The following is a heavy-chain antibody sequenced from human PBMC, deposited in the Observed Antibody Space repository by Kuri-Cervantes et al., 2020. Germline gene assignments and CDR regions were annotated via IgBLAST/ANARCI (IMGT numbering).Heavy chain of an antibody. D-gene: IGHD1-26*01. CDR3: AKDYGSFFQYFDY. Sequence: SLKISCAASGFTFDDYAMHRVRQAPGKGLEWVSGISWNSGSIGYADSVKGRFAISRDNAKNSLYLQMNSLRAEDTALYYCAKDYGSFFQYFDYWGQGTLVTVSS. CDR1: GFTFDDYA. J-gene: IGHJ4*02. V-gene: IGHV3-9*01. CDR2: ISWNSGSI.